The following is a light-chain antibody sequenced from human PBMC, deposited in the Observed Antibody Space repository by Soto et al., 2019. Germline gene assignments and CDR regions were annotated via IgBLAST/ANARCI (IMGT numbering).Light chain of an antibody. CDR1: QSVTSY. CDR3: QQRRDWLFT. V-gene: IGKV3-11*01. Sequence: EIVLTQSPATLSLSPGERATLSCRASQSVTSYLAWYQQKPGQAPRLLIYDTSKRATGIPARFSGSGSGTAFTLTISSLEPEDFAVYYCQQRRDWLFTFGPGTKVDIK. CDR2: DTS. J-gene: IGKJ3*01.